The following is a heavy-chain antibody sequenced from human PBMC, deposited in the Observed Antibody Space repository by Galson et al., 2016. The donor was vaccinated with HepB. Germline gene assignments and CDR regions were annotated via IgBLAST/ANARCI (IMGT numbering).Heavy chain of an antibody. V-gene: IGHV3-33*01. CDR1: GFTFNKYG. D-gene: IGHD1-26*01. CDR2: IWYDGNQQ. CDR3: ARFTPTGGSYYHTIDY. Sequence: SLRLSCAASGFTFNKYGFHWVRQAPGKGLEWVSVIWYDGNQQYYADSVKGRFTVSRDDSKNTLYLHMNSLRTEDTAVYYCARFTPTGGSYYHTIDYWGQGTLVTVSS. J-gene: IGHJ4*02.